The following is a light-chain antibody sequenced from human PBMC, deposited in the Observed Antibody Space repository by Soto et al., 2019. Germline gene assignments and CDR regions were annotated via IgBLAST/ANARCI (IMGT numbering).Light chain of an antibody. CDR1: QSLVYSNGNAY. CDR3: MQGTHWPWT. CDR2: QVS. J-gene: IGKJ1*01. Sequence: DAVLTQSPLSLPVTLGQPAAISCRSSQSLVYSNGNAYLIWFQQRLGQSPRRLIYQVSTRDAGVPDRFSRIGSGTYFTLSISRVEAEDVGLYYCMQGTHWPWTFGQGTKVEI. V-gene: IGKV2-30*01.